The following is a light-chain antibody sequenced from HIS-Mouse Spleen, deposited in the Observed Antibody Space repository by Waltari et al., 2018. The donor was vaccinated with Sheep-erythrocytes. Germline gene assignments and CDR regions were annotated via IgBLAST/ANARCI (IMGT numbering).Light chain of an antibody. CDR3: NSRDSSGNLV. CDR2: GKN. V-gene: IGLV3-19*01. CDR1: SLRSYY. J-gene: IGLJ2*01. Sequence: SSELTQDPAVSVALGQTVRITCQGDSLRSYYASWYQQKPGQAPVLVIYGKNNRPSGIPDRFSGSSSANTASLTITGAQAEDEADYYCNSRDSSGNLVFGGGTKLTVL.